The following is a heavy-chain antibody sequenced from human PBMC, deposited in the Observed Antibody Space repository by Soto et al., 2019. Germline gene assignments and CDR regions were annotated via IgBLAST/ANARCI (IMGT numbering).Heavy chain of an antibody. V-gene: IGHV4-31*03. Sequence: QVQLQESGPGLVRPSQTLSLTCTVSGGSITNGDYYWNWIRQHPGKGLEWIGYINYRGTTFYNPSLKSRVFISVETSKNQFSLNLSSVTAADTAVYFCARDAPGEAPDWGQGTLVTVSS. CDR3: ARDAPGEAPD. CDR1: GGSITNGDYY. D-gene: IGHD2-2*01. J-gene: IGHJ4*02. CDR2: INYRGTT.